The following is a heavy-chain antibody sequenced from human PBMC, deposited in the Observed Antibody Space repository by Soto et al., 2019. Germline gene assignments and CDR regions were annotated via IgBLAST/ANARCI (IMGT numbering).Heavy chain of an antibody. CDR1: SGSISSRNW. CDR3: ATQTYSYNWPH. V-gene: IGHV4-4*02. CDR2: ISHSGRT. J-gene: IGHJ4*02. D-gene: IGHD1-1*01. Sequence: PSETLSLTCGVSSGSISSRNWWSWVRQPPGKGLEWIGEISHSGRTNYNPSLESRVTMSVDKSRNQFYLKLNFVTAADTAVYYCATQTYSYNWPHWGQGTLVTVSS.